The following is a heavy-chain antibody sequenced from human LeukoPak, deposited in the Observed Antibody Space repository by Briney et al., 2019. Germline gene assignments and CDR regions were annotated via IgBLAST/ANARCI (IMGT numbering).Heavy chain of an antibody. CDR1: GFTFSSYG. Sequence: GRSLRLSCAASGFTFSSYGMHWVRQAPGKGLEWVAVIWYDGSNKYYADSVKGRFTISRDNSKNTLYLQMNSLRAEDTAVYYCARAGTTVILDYWGQGTPVTVSS. CDR2: IWYDGSNK. CDR3: ARAGTTVILDY. V-gene: IGHV3-33*01. J-gene: IGHJ4*02. D-gene: IGHD4-17*01.